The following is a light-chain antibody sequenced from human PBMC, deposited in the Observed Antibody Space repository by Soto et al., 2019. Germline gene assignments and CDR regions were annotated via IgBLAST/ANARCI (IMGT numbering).Light chain of an antibody. J-gene: IGKJ5*01. CDR1: QGISSW. CDR2: AAS. V-gene: IGKV1-12*01. Sequence: DIQMTQSPSSVSPSIGDRVTITCRASQGISSWLAWYQKKPGKAPNLLIYAASSLQSGVPSRFSGSESGTDFTLTISSLQPEDCAIYFCQQANSFPITFGQGTRLEIK. CDR3: QQANSFPIT.